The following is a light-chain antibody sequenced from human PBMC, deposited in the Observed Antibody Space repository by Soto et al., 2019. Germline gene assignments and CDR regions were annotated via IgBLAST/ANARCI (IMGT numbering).Light chain of an antibody. Sequence: EIVLTQSPATLSLSAGERATLSCRASQSVSSYLAWYQQKPGQAPRLLMYDASNRATGITARFSGSGSGTDFTLTISSLEPEDFAVYYCQQRSNWPRTFGQGTKLEIK. V-gene: IGKV3-11*01. CDR3: QQRSNWPRT. CDR1: QSVSSY. J-gene: IGKJ2*01. CDR2: DAS.